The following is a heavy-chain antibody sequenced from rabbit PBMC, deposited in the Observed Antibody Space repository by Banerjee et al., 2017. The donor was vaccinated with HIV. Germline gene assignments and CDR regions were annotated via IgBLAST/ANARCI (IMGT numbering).Heavy chain of an antibody. CDR2: IAADGNNI. CDR3: ARDVAGYGGYPYGNFDL. D-gene: IGHD6-1*01. J-gene: IGHJ4*01. V-gene: IGHV1S45*01. CDR1: GFSFSSSYY. Sequence: QQQLEESGGGLVKPEGSLTLTCTASGFSFSSSYYMCWVRQAPGKGLEWIACIAADGNNIYYASWAKGRFTISKTSSTTVTLQMTSLTAADTATYFCARDVAGYGGYPYGNFDLWGPGTLVTVS.